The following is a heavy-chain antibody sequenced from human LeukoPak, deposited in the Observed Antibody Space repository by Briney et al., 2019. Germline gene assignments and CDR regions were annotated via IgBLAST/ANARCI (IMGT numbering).Heavy chain of an antibody. J-gene: IGHJ4*02. V-gene: IGHV3-30*18. CDR2: ISYDGSNK. Sequence: PGGSLRLSCAASGFTFSSYGMHWVRQAPGKGLEWVAVISYDGSNKYYADSVKGRFTISRDNSKNTLHLQMNSLRAEDTAVYYCKNYFPESTGVGNCPLYWGQGTLVTVSS. D-gene: IGHD1-14*01. CDR3: KNYFPESTGVGNCPLY. CDR1: GFTFSSYG.